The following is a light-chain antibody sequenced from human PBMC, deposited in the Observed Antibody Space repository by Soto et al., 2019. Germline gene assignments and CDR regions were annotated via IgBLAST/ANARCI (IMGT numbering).Light chain of an antibody. Sequence: QSVLTQPPSVSAAPGQKVTISCSGSSSNIGNNYVSWYQQFPGTAPKLLIYDNNKRPSGIPDRFSGSKSGTSATLGITGLQTGDEADYYCGTWDSSLSVYVFGTGTKV. CDR3: GTWDSSLSVYV. J-gene: IGLJ1*01. CDR2: DNN. V-gene: IGLV1-51*01. CDR1: SSNIGNNY.